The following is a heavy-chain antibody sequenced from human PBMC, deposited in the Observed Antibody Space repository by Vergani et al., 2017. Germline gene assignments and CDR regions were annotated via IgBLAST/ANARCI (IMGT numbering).Heavy chain of an antibody. CDR3: ARSSTRIFDSIVVVTAPYYFDY. CDR2: IYYSGST. D-gene: IGHD2-21*02. CDR1: GRSISSGDYY. J-gene: IGHJ4*02. Sequence: QVQLQESGPGLVKPSQTLSLTCTVSGRSISSGDYYWSWIRQPPGKGLEWIGYIYYSGSTYYNPSLKSRVTISVDTSKNQFSLKLSSVTAADTAVYYCARSSTRIFDSIVVVTAPYYFDYWGQGTLVTVSS. V-gene: IGHV4-30-4*08.